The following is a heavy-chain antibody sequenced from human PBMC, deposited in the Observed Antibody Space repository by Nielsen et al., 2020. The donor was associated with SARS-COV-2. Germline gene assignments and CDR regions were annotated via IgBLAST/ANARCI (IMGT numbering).Heavy chain of an antibody. D-gene: IGHD2-21*02. J-gene: IGHJ4*02. Sequence: GESLKISCAASGFTFDDYGMSWVRQAPGKGLEWVSYISSSSSTIYYADSVKGRFTISRDNAKNSLYLQMNSLRDEDTAVYYCARDLDSQSDCGGDCPPSGDYWGQGTLVTVSS. V-gene: IGHV3-48*02. CDR3: ARDLDSQSDCGGDCPPSGDY. CDR2: ISSSSSTI. CDR1: GFTFDDYG.